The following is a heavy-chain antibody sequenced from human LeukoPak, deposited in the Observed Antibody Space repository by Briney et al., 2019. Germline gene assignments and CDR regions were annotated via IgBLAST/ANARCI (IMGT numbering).Heavy chain of an antibody. CDR1: GASISNYY. CDR2: TYYTGST. J-gene: IGHJ4*02. V-gene: IGHV4-59*01. Sequence: PSETLSLTCAVSGASISNYYWSWIRQPPGKGLEWIGYTYYTGSTNYNPSLKSRVTMSVDTSKKQFSLRLTSVTAADTAMYYCAATPSYNDYSFPHYWGQGTLVTVSS. D-gene: IGHD4-11*01. CDR3: AATPSYNDYSFPHY.